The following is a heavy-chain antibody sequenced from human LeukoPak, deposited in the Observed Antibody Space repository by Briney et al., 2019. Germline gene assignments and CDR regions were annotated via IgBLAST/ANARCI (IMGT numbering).Heavy chain of an antibody. CDR3: AKIGGGSYYPDYFDY. V-gene: IGHV3-23*01. J-gene: IGHJ4*02. CDR1: GCTFSSYA. D-gene: IGHD1-26*01. CDR2: ISGSGGSR. Sequence: GGSLRLSCAASGCTFSSYARRWVRQARGKGVEWVSAISGSGGSRYYADFVKGRFTISRENNKNTVYLQMNSLRAAYTAVYYCAKIGGGSYYPDYFDYWGQGTLVTVSS.